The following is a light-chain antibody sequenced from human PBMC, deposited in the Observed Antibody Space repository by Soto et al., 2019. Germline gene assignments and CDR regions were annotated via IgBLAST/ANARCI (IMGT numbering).Light chain of an antibody. V-gene: IGKV1-13*02. CDR2: DVS. Sequence: AIQLTQSPSSLSASVGDRVTITCRASQCIGSNAFAWYQQKPGSVPRLMVYDVSKLQTGVPSRFSGSGSGTDFTLTISSVQPEDFATYYCHQFDTFPLTFGQGTRLDIK. CDR1: QCIGSNA. J-gene: IGKJ5*01. CDR3: HQFDTFPLT.